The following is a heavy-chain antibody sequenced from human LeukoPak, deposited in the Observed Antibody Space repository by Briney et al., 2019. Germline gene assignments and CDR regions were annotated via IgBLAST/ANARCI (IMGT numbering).Heavy chain of an antibody. CDR1: GDSISSSTYY. D-gene: IGHD3-10*01. J-gene: IGHJ4*02. Sequence: PSETLSLTCSVSGDSISSSTYYWGWIRQPPGKGLEWIGSIYYSGSTYYKPSLKSRVAISVDTSKNQFSLKLSSMTAADTAVYYCARGLTKVRGGSRIDYWGQGTLVTVSS. CDR2: IYYSGST. CDR3: ARGLTKVRGGSRIDY. V-gene: IGHV4-39*07.